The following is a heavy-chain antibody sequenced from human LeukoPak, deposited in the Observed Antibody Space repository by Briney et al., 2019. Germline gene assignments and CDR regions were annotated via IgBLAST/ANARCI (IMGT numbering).Heavy chain of an antibody. D-gene: IGHD5-12*01. Sequence: TGGSLRLSCAASGFTFSDYYMSWIRQGPGKGLEWVSYISSSGSTIYYADSVKGRFTISRDNAKNSPYLQMNSLRAEDTAVYYCARDKMVATIDYWGQGTLVTVSS. CDR3: ARDKMVATIDY. CDR1: GFTFSDYY. V-gene: IGHV3-11*04. CDR2: ISSSGSTI. J-gene: IGHJ4*02.